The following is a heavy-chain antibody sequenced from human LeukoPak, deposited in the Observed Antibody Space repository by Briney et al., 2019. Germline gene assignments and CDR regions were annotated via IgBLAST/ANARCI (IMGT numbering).Heavy chain of an antibody. CDR3: ARRNYYGSGSYYELGFDY. CDR1: GYSISSGYY. CDR2: INHSGRT. V-gene: IGHV4-38-2*02. J-gene: IGHJ4*02. Sequence: SETLSLTCTVSGYSISSGYYWGWIRQPPGKGLEWIGEINHSGRTNHNPTLKSRVTISVDTSKNQFSLKLSSVTAADTAVYYCARRNYYGSGSYYELGFDYWGQGTLVTVSS. D-gene: IGHD3-10*01.